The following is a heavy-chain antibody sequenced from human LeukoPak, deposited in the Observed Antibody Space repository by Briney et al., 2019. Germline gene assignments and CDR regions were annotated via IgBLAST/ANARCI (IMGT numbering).Heavy chain of an antibody. Sequence: SETLSLTCTVSGGSISSSSYYWGWIRQPPGKGLEWIGSIYYSGSTYYNPSLKSRVTISVDTSKNQFSLKLSSVTAADTAVYYCARVVAVAGSYFDYWGQGTLVTVSS. CDR3: ARVVAVAGSYFDY. CDR1: GGSISSSSYY. D-gene: IGHD6-19*01. CDR2: IYYSGST. V-gene: IGHV4-39*07. J-gene: IGHJ4*02.